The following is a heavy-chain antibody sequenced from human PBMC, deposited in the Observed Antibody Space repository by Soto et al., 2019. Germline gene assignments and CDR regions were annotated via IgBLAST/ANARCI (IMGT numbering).Heavy chain of an antibody. Sequence: GASVKVSCKASGYTFTSYGISWVRQAPGQGLEWMGWISAYNGNTNYAQKLQGRVTMTTDTSTSTAYMELRSLRSDDTAVYYCARDLEDVYYGSGSYGPVSYWGQGTLVTVSS. J-gene: IGHJ4*02. D-gene: IGHD3-10*01. CDR2: ISAYNGNT. CDR1: GYTFTSYG. V-gene: IGHV1-18*01. CDR3: ARDLEDVYYGSGSYGPVSY.